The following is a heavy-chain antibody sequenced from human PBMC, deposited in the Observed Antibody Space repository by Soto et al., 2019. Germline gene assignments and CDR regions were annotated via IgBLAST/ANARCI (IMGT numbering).Heavy chain of an antibody. Sequence: PGASPIPCCSASVITSSTSVMSLVRHLPGKGMEXVAXXTXXGXTXXXAXXGKGRVTISRNNSKSILYLQMNSQSAEDSAIYYWAHNRQGLSTAPVVWGQGTLVTVSS. CDR2: XTXXGXTX. CDR1: VITSSTSV. V-gene: IGHV3-23*01. D-gene: IGHD6-19*01. CDR3: AHNRQGLSTAPVV. J-gene: IGHJ1*01.